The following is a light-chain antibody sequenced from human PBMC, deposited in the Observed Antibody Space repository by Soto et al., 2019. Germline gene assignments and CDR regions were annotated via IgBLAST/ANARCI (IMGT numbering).Light chain of an antibody. J-gene: IGKJ2*01. Sequence: DIQMTQSPSSLSASVGDRVTVSCRASQSINSYLNWYQQKPGKAPTLLIYSASSLEEGVPSRFSGSGSGTEFTLTISSLQPEDFATYSRQQTYTTPYTFGQGTKLEIK. CDR1: QSINSY. CDR3: QQTYTTPYT. CDR2: SAS. V-gene: IGKV1-39*01.